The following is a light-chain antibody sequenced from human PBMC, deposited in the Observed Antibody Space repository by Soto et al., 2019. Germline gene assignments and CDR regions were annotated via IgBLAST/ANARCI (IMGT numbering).Light chain of an antibody. CDR2: DVS. V-gene: IGLV2-14*01. Sequence: QSVLTQPASVSGAPGQWITISCTGTSSDVGGYNYVSWYQQHPGKAPKLMIYDVSNRPSGVSNRFSGSKSGNTASLTISGLQAEDEADYYCSSYTSSSTPFVFATGTKVTVL. CDR1: SSDVGGYNY. CDR3: SSYTSSSTPFV. J-gene: IGLJ1*01.